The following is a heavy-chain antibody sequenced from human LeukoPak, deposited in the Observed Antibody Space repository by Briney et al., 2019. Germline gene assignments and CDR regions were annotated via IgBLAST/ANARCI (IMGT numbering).Heavy chain of an antibody. Sequence: SETLSLTCSVSGGSISSYYWSWVRQPPGKGLEWIGNIYYTGSTNYNPSLKSRVIISIDTPKNQFSLRLSSVTAADTAVYYCAALGDYAVFGLDYWGQGTLVTVSS. J-gene: IGHJ4*02. V-gene: IGHV4-59*08. D-gene: IGHD4-17*01. CDR2: IYYTGST. CDR1: GGSISSYY. CDR3: AALGDYAVFGLDY.